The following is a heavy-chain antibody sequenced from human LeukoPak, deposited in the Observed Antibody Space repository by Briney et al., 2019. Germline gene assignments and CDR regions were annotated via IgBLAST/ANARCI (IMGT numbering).Heavy chain of an antibody. CDR3: AKSQFGSSLGYGINWFDP. D-gene: IGHD6-13*01. V-gene: IGHV3-23*01. CDR2: ISGSGGST. J-gene: IGHJ5*02. CDR1: GFTFSSYG. Sequence: PGGSLRLSCAASGFTFSSYGMSWVRQAPGKGLEWVSAISGSGGSTYYADSMKGRFTISRDNSKNTLYLQMNSLRAEDTAVYYCAKSQFGSSLGYGINWFDPWGQGTLVTVSS.